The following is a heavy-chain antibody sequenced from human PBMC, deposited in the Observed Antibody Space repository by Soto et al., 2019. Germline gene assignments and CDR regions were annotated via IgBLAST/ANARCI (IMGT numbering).Heavy chain of an antibody. CDR1: GGTFSSYA. D-gene: IGHD2-2*02. CDR3: ARDRREGYKYPGLDY. CDR2: IIPIFGTA. V-gene: IGHV1-69*14. Sequence: QVQLVQSGAEVKKPGSSVKVSCKASGGTFSSYAIRWVRQAPGQGLEWMGGIIPIFGTANYAQKFQGRVTITADKSTSSAYMELSSLRSEDTAVYYCARDRREGYKYPGLDYWGQGTLVTVSS. J-gene: IGHJ4*02.